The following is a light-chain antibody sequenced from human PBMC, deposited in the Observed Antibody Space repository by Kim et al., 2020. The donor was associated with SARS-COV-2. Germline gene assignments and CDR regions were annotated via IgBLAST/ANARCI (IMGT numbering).Light chain of an antibody. CDR3: QQYYSGPWT. J-gene: IGKJ1*01. CDR2: WAS. CDR1: QSVFYTSKNKSY. Sequence: DIVMTQSPESLTVSLGERASFNCKSSQSVFYTSKNKSYVAWYQQKAGQPPRLLIHWASVRESGVPDRFIGSGSGTDFSLTISSLQAEDAAVYSCQQYYSGPWTFGQGAKVDIK. V-gene: IGKV4-1*01.